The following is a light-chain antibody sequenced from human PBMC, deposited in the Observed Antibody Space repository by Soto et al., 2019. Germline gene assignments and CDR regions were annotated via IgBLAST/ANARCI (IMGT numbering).Light chain of an antibody. Sequence: QSVLTQPPSASGSPGQSVTISCTGTSSDVGGYNYVSWYQQHPGKAPKIMIYEVTKRPSGVPDRFSGSKSGNTASLTVSGLQAEDEADYYCSSYAGSNIVLFGGGTKLNVL. J-gene: IGLJ2*01. V-gene: IGLV2-8*01. CDR3: SSYAGSNIVL. CDR2: EVT. CDR1: SSDVGGYNY.